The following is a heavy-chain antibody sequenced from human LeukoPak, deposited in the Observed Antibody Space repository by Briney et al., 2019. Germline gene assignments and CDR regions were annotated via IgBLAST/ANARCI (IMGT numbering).Heavy chain of an antibody. CDR2: INHSGST. Sequence: PSETLSLTCTVSGYSISSGYYWVWIRQPPGKGLEWIGEINHSGSTNYNPSLKSRVTISVDTSKNQFSLKLSSVTAADTAVYYCASPSAVDYWGQGTLVTVSS. D-gene: IGHD6-19*01. J-gene: IGHJ4*02. CDR3: ASPSAVDY. CDR1: GYSISSGYY. V-gene: IGHV4-38-2*02.